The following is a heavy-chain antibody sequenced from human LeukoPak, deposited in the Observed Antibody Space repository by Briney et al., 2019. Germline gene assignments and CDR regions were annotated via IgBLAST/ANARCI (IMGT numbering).Heavy chain of an antibody. CDR1: GFTFSSYA. J-gene: IGHJ3*02. CDR2: ISGSGGST. V-gene: IGHV3-23*01. D-gene: IGHD6-6*01. Sequence: GGSLRLSCAAYGFTFSSYAMSWVRQAPGKGLEWVSGISGSGGSTNYADSVKGRFTISRDNSNNTLYLQMNSLRAEDTAVYYCANQARGAFDMWGQGTMVTVSS. CDR3: ANQARGAFDM.